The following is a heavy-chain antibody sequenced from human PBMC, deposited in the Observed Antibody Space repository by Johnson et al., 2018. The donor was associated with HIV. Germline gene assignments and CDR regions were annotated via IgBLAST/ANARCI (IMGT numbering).Heavy chain of an antibody. J-gene: IGHJ3*02. D-gene: IGHD3-10*01. Sequence: QMQLVESGGGLVKPGGSLRLSCAASRFTFSDYYMSWIRQTPWKGLEWVSYISSSGGTIYYADSVKGRFTISRDNSKNTLYLQMNSLRAEDTAVYYCAREAWGFGERVDAFDIWGQGTMVTVSS. V-gene: IGHV3-11*04. CDR2: ISSSGGTI. CDR1: RFTFSDYY. CDR3: AREAWGFGERVDAFDI.